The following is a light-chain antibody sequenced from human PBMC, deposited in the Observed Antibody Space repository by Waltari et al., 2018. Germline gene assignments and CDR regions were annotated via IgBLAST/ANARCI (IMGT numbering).Light chain of an antibody. J-gene: IGLJ2*01. Sequence: SYVLTQPPSVSVAPGETARITCWGDNIGRPSVTWYQQRPGQAPILIIYYDTARPSGIPERISGSNSGNTATLIISNVEAGDEATYHCQVWESGTDYPVFGGGTKLTVL. CDR2: YDT. V-gene: IGLV3-21*01. CDR1: NIGRPS. CDR3: QVWESGTDYPV.